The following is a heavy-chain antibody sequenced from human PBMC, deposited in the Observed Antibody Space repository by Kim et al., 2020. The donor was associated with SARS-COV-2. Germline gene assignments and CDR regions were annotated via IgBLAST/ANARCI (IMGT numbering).Heavy chain of an antibody. J-gene: IGHJ4*02. CDR3: ARHVVGYYYDSSGLPGY. D-gene: IGHD3-22*01. Sequence: LNGRVTISVDTSKNQFSLKLSSVTAADTAVYYCARHVVGYYYDSSGLPGYWGQGTLVTVSS. V-gene: IGHV4-39*01.